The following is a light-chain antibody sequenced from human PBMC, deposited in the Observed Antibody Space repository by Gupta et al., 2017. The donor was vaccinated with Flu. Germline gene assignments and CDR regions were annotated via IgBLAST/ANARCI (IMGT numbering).Light chain of an antibody. CDR2: VNS. CDR1: TSNIGAGYD. Sequence: QSVLTQPPSVSGAPGQRVTISCTGSTSNIGAGYDVQWYQQLPGAAPKLLIYVNSNRPSGVPDRFSGSKSGTSASLAITGLQAEDEAVYYCQSYDSSLSGPSYVFGTGTKVTVL. J-gene: IGLJ1*01. CDR3: QSYDSSLSGPSYV. V-gene: IGLV1-40*01.